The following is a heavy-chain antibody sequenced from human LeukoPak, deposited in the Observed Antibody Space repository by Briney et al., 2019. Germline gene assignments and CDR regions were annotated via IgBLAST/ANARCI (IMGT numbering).Heavy chain of an antibody. D-gene: IGHD1-1*01. J-gene: IGHJ5*02. CDR1: GASLNYYY. V-gene: IGHV4-34*01. CDR3: ATASQLGSYNWFDP. CDR2: IDHIGVT. Sequence: SETLSLTCAVYGASLNYYYWRWIRQPPGKGLEWIGEIDHIGVTKYNPSLKGRVTISRDTSKNQFSLDLTSVTAADTAVYYCATASQLGSYNWFDPWGQGTLVTVSS.